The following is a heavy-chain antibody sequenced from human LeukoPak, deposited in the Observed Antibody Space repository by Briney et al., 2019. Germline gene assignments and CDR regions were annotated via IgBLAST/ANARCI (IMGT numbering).Heavy chain of an antibody. D-gene: IGHD3-10*02. CDR3: AELGITMIGGV. J-gene: IGHJ6*04. Sequence: GGSLRLSCAASGFTFSRYEMNWGRQAPGKGLEGVSYISSSCRTIYYADSVKGPFTISRGNAKNSLYLQMTRLRAEDTAVYYCAELGITMIGGVWGKGTAVTISS. CDR1: GFTFSRYE. CDR2: ISSSCRTI. V-gene: IGHV3-48*03.